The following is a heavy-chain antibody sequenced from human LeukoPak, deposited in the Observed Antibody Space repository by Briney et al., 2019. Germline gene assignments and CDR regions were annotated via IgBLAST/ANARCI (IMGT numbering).Heavy chain of an antibody. CDR1: GFTFSSYW. CDR3: AKVDYYGSGSNLDY. D-gene: IGHD3-10*01. J-gene: IGHJ4*02. Sequence: GGSLRLSCVGSGFTFSSYWMHWVRQTPGKGLVWVSRIKSDGISTNYADSVRGRFTISRDNAKNTLYLQMNSLRVEDTAVYYCAKVDYYGSGSNLDYWGQGTLVTVSS. V-gene: IGHV3-74*01. CDR2: IKSDGIST.